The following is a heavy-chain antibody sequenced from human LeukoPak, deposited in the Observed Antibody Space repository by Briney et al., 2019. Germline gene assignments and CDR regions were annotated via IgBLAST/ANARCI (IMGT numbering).Heavy chain of an antibody. Sequence: PGGSLRLSCAASGFTFSSYWVSWVRQAPGKGLEWVANIKQDGSEKYYVDSVKGRFTISRDNAKNSLYLQMNSLRAEDTAVYYCARFMGYCSSTSCSAIDYWGQGTLVTVSS. CDR1: GFTFSSYW. CDR3: ARFMGYCSSTSCSAIDY. J-gene: IGHJ4*02. V-gene: IGHV3-7*01. D-gene: IGHD2-2*01. CDR2: IKQDGSEK.